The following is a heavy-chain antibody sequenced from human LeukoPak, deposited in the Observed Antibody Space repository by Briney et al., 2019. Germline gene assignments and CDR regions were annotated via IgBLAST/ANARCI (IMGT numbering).Heavy chain of an antibody. D-gene: IGHD6-6*01. CDR3: ARAEYSSSSYYYYYYGMDV. J-gene: IGHJ6*02. CDR2: INHSGST. V-gene: IGHV4-34*01. Sequence: SETLSLTCAVYGGSFSGYYWSWIRQPPGEGLEWIGEINHSGSTNYNPSLKSQVTISVDTSKNQFSLKLSSVTAADTAVYYCARAEYSSSSYYYYYYGMDVWGQGTTVTVSS. CDR1: GGSFSGYY.